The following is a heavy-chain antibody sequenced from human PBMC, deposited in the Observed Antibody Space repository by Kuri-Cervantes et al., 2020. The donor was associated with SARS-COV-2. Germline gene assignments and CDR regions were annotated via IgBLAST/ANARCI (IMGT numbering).Heavy chain of an antibody. V-gene: IGHV5-10-1*01. CDR3: ARLGRDGYNFRPDY. CDR1: GYSFTSYW. J-gene: IGHJ4*02. D-gene: IGHD5-24*01. Sequence: GESLKISCKGSGYSFTSYWISWVRQMPGKGLEWMGTIDPSDSYTSYSPSFQGHVTISSDKSISTSYLQWSSLKASDTAMYYCARLGRDGYNFRPDYWGQGTPVTVSS. CDR2: IDPSDSYT.